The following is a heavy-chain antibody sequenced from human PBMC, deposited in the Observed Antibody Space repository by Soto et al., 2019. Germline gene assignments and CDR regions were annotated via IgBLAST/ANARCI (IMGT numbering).Heavy chain of an antibody. CDR3: ARGAEGAYYVAV. V-gene: IGHV3-74*01. Sequence: EVQLVDSGGGLVQPGGSLRLSCAASGFTFSDFWLHWVRQTPGKGLVWVSRIKFDGGSTNYADSVKGRFTISRDNAENTLYLQMDSLRAEDTAVYYCARGAEGAYYVAVWGKGTTVTVSS. CDR2: IKFDGGST. D-gene: IGHD2-21*01. J-gene: IGHJ6*03. CDR1: GFTFSDFW.